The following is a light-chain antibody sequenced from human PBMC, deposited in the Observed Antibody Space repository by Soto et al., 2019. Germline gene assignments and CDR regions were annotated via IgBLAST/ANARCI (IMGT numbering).Light chain of an antibody. CDR1: SSNIGAGYD. CDR3: SSYTNINTRACV. CDR2: GNN. J-gene: IGLJ1*01. Sequence: QSALTQPPSVSGAPGQRVTISCTGSSSNIGAGYDVHWYQQLPGTAPKLLIYGNNNRPSGVPARFSGSKSGTSASLAITGLQAEDEADYYCSSYTNINTRACVFGTGTKLTVL. V-gene: IGLV1-40*01.